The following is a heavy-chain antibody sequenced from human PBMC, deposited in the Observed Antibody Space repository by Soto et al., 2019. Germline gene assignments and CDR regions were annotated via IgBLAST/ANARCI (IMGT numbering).Heavy chain of an antibody. V-gene: IGHV4-59*12. J-gene: IGHJ5*02. D-gene: IGHD6-13*01. CDR1: GVSISDYY. CDR3: ARGLAAAGLFGFGP. CDR2: IFYSGST. Sequence: PSETLSLTCTVSGVSISDYYWSWIRQPPGKGLEWIGYIFYSGSTYYNPSLKSRVTISVDTSKNQFSLKLSSVTAADTAVYYCARGLAAAGLFGFGPWGQGTLVTVSS.